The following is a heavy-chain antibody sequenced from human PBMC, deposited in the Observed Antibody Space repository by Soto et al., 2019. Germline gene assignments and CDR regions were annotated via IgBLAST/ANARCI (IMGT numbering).Heavy chain of an antibody. CDR3: ARVGSSGWSPDY. CDR2: IFYSGST. D-gene: IGHD6-19*01. V-gene: IGHV4-59*11. Sequence: QVQLQESGPGLVKPSGTLSLTCTVSGGSISGHYWIWIRQSPGKGLEWSGYIFYSGSTNYNPSLKGRVTSSAVTARNQFSLRLSSVTAADTAVYCCARVGSSGWSPDYWGQGTLVTVSS. CDR1: GGSISGHY. J-gene: IGHJ4*02.